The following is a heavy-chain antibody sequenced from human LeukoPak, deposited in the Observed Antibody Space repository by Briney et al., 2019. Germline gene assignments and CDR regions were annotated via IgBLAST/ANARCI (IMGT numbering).Heavy chain of an antibody. D-gene: IGHD3-22*01. Sequence: PGGSLRLSCAASGFTFSNAWMSWVRQAPGKGLEWVSTISSSGSGTYYADSVRGRFTISRDNAKNSLYLQMNSLRAEDTAVYYCARPMGDDSSGYGYWGQGTLVTVSS. V-gene: IGHV3-21*01. CDR1: GFTFSNAW. J-gene: IGHJ4*02. CDR2: ISSSGSGT. CDR3: ARPMGDDSSGYGY.